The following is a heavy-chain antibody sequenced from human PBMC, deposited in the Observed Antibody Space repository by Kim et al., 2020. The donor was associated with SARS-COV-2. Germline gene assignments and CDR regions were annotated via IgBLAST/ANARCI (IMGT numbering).Heavy chain of an antibody. D-gene: IGHD6-13*01. V-gene: IGHV1-3*01. J-gene: IGHJ4*02. CDR3: ARDRGIAAAGTNY. Sequence: SQKIQGRVNITRGTSASHAYMELSSLRSEDTAVYYCARDRGIAAAGTNYWGQGTLVTVSS.